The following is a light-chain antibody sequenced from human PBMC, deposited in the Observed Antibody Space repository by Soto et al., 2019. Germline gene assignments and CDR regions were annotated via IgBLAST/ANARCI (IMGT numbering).Light chain of an antibody. J-gene: IGKJ4*01. Sequence: DIQITQSPSSLSASVGDRVTITCRASQSISSYLNWYQQKPGKAPKFLIYAASSLQSGVPSRFSGSGSGTDFTLTISSLQPEDFATYYGQQSYSTPLTFGGGTKVEIK. CDR1: QSISSY. CDR2: AAS. V-gene: IGKV1-39*01. CDR3: QQSYSTPLT.